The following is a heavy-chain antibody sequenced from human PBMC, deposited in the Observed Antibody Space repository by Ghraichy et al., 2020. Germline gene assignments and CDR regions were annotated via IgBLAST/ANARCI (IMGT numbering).Heavy chain of an antibody. D-gene: IGHD1-7*01. J-gene: IGHJ6*02. V-gene: IGHV3-74*01. Sequence: GGSLRLSCAASKFTFSSYWMHWVRQAPGEGLLWVSHINYDGTTITYADSVKGRFTISRDNAKNTLYLQMNSLRAEDTAVYYCARDISGITSSGYYYGMDVWGQGTTVTVSS. CDR1: KFTFSSYW. CDR3: ARDISGITSSGYYYGMDV. CDR2: INYDGTTI.